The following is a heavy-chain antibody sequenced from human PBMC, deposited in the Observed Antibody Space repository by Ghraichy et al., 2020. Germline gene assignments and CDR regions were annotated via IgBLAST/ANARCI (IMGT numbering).Heavy chain of an antibody. Sequence: SETLSLTCTVSGYSISSGYYWGWIRQPPGKGLEWIGSIYHSGSTYYNPSLKSRVTISVDTSKNQFSLKLSSVTAADTAVYYCAREGHSNYVEGEPYYYYYYMDVWGKGTTVTVSS. D-gene: IGHD4-11*01. V-gene: IGHV4-38-2*02. J-gene: IGHJ6*03. CDR2: IYHSGST. CDR3: AREGHSNYVEGEPYYYYYYMDV. CDR1: GYSISSGYY.